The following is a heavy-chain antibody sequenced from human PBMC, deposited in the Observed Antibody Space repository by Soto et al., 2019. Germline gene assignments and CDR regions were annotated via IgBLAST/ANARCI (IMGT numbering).Heavy chain of an antibody. V-gene: IGHV3-7*01. CDR1: GFTFSGYS. CDR2: IKQDGSEK. CDR3: ARQRGCDY. Sequence: EVQLVESGGGLFQPGGSLRLSCAASGFTFSGYSMSWVRQAPGKGLEWVANIKQDGSEKYYVASVKGRFTISRDNAKNSVYLQMNSLRADDTAVYYCARQRGCDYWGQGTLVTVSS. D-gene: IGHD1-1*01. J-gene: IGHJ4*02.